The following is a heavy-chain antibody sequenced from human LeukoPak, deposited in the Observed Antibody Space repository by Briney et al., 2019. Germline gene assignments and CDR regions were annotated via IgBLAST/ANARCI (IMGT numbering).Heavy chain of an antibody. CDR1: GFTFTSYA. J-gene: IGHJ4*02. CDR2: ISDSGGST. D-gene: IGHD3-10*01. V-gene: IGHV3-23*01. Sequence: GGSLRLSCAASGFTFTSYAMSWVRQAPGKGLEWVSAISDSGGSTYYADSVRGRFTISRDNSKNTLYLQVNSLRAEDTAVYYCAKDFYGSRFVYYFDYWGQGTLVTVSS. CDR3: AKDFYGSRFVYYFDY.